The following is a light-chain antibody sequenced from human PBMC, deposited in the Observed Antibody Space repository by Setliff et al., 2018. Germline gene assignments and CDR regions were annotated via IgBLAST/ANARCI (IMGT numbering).Light chain of an antibody. Sequence: QSALAQPAAVSGSPGQSIAISCTGTSRDVGGYNFVSWYQQHPDKAPKLMIYDVSKRPSGVPDRFSGSKSGNTASLTISGLQAEDEADYYCCSYAGSYPYVFGTGTKVTVL. J-gene: IGLJ1*01. V-gene: IGLV2-11*01. CDR2: DVS. CDR1: SRDVGGYNF. CDR3: CSYAGSYPYV.